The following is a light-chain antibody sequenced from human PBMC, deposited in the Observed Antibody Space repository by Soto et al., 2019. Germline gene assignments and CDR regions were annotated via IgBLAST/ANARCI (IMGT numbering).Light chain of an antibody. V-gene: IGKV3-11*01. CDR3: QQRINWPLT. Sequence: EIVLTQSPATLSLSPGERATLSCRASQSVTNFLAWYQQKLGQAPRLLIYDASKRATGIPGRFSGSGSGTDFTLTIAKLEPEDFAVYYCQQRINWPLTFGGGTKVEIK. CDR1: QSVTNF. CDR2: DAS. J-gene: IGKJ4*01.